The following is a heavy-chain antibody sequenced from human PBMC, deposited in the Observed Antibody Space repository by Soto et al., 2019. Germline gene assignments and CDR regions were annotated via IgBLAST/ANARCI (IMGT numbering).Heavy chain of an antibody. Sequence: PGGSLRLSCAASGFTFDDYTMHWVRQAPGKGLVWVSRINSDGSSTSYADSVKGRFTISRDNAKNTLYLQMNSLRAEDTAVYYCARDPVVVVADNWFDPWGQGTLVTVSS. CDR1: GFTFDDYT. D-gene: IGHD2-15*01. V-gene: IGHV3-74*01. CDR2: INSDGSST. J-gene: IGHJ5*02. CDR3: ARDPVVVVADNWFDP.